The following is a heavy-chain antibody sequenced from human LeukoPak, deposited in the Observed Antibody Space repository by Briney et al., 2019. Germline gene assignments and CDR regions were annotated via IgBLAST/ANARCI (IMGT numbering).Heavy chain of an antibody. Sequence: GGSLRLSCAASGFTFSDYYMSWIRQAPGKGLEWVSYISSSGSTIYYADSVKGRFTISRDNSKNTLYLQMNSLRAEDTAVYYCAKERIIAVAGHFDYWGQGTLVTVSS. J-gene: IGHJ4*02. V-gene: IGHV3-11*01. D-gene: IGHD6-19*01. CDR2: ISSSGSTI. CDR3: AKERIIAVAGHFDY. CDR1: GFTFSDYY.